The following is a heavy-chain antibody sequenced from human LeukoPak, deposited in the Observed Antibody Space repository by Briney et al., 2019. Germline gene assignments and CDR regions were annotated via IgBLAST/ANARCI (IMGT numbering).Heavy chain of an antibody. D-gene: IGHD6-19*01. CDR2: MNPNSGNT. Sequence: ASVKVSCKASGYTFTSYDINWVRQATGQGLEWMGWMNPNSGNTGYAQKFQGRVTMTRNTSISTAYMELSSLRSEDTAVYYCAECSRIAVAGISYWFDPWGQGTLVTVSS. V-gene: IGHV1-8*01. J-gene: IGHJ5*02. CDR1: GYTFTSYD. CDR3: AECSRIAVAGISYWFDP.